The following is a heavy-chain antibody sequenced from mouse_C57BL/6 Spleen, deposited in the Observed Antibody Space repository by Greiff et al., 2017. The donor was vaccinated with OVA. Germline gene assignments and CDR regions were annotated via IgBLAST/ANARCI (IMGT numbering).Heavy chain of an antibody. CDR1: GYTFPTSW. D-gene: IGHD1-1*02. CDR2: IDPSDSYT. J-gene: IGHJ4*01. CDR3: VYGYEAMDY. Sequence: QVQLQQPGAELVKPGASVKLSCKASGYTFPTSWMQWLKRRLGQGLGWIGKIDPSDSYTNYNQKFKGKATLTVDTSSSTAYMQLSSLTSEDSAVYYCVYGYEAMDYWGQGTSVTVSS. V-gene: IGHV1-50*01.